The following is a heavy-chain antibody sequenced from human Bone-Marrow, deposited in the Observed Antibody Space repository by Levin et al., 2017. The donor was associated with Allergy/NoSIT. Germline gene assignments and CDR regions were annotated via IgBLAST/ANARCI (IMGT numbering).Heavy chain of an antibody. CDR3: AREGGFSYGSISGYYGMDV. CDR1: GYTFTNSD. CDR2: MNPDSGNT. D-gene: IGHD5-18*01. J-gene: IGHJ6*04. Sequence: ASVKVSCKASGYTFTNSDINWVRQATGQGLEWMGWMNPDSGNTVYAQKFQGRVTMTRKITITTAYMELSSLTSEDTAVYFCAREGGFSYGSISGYYGMDVWGKGTTVTVSS. V-gene: IGHV1-8*01.